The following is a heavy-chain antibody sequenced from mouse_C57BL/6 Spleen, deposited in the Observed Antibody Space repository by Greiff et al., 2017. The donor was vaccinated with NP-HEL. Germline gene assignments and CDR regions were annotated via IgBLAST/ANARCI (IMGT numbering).Heavy chain of an antibody. CDR2: ISSGSSTI. CDR1: GFTFSDYG. V-gene: IGHV5-17*01. D-gene: IGHD1-1*01. J-gene: IGHJ3*01. Sequence: EVMLVESGGGLVKPGGSLKLSCAASGFTFSDYGLHWVRQAPEKGLEWVAYISSGSSTIYYADTVKGRFTISRDNAKNTLFLQMTSLRSEDTAMYYCARPATVAPFAYWGQGTLVTVSA. CDR3: ARPATVAPFAY.